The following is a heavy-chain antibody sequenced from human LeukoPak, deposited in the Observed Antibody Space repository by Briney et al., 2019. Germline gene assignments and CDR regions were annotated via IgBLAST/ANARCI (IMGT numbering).Heavy chain of an antibody. CDR3: ARHSVAGVKLVDY. D-gene: IGHD6-19*01. J-gene: IGHJ4*02. CDR2: IYYSGSA. V-gene: IGHV4-39*01. Sequence: SETLSLTCTVSGDSISSSRYYWGWIRQPPGKGLEWIGNIYYSGSASYNPSLKSRVTMSVDTSKNQFSLKLSSVTAADTAVYYRARHSVAGVKLVDYWGQGTLVTVSS. CDR1: GDSISSSRYY.